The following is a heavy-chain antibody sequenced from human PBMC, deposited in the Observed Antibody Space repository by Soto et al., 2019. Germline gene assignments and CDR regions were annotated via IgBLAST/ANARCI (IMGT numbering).Heavy chain of an antibody. J-gene: IGHJ4*02. CDR1: GFTFSSYA. Sequence: PGGSLRLSCAASGFTFSSYAMSWVRQAPGKGLEWVSAISGSGGSTYYADSVKGRFTISRDNSKNTLYLQMNSLRAEDTAVYYCAREYYDSSGYYYFGFGYWGQGTLVTVSS. CDR3: AREYYDSSGYYYFGFGY. D-gene: IGHD3-22*01. CDR2: ISGSGGST. V-gene: IGHV3-23*01.